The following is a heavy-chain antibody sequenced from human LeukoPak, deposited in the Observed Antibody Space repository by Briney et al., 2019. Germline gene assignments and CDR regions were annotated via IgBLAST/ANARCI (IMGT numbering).Heavy chain of an antibody. J-gene: IGHJ4*02. CDR1: GYTFTSYA. V-gene: IGHV1-3*01. CDR3: ARDRYSSGRGPFDY. CDR2: INAGNGNT. Sequence: GASVKVSCKASGYTFTSYAMHWVRQAPGQRLEWMGWINAGNGNTKYSQKFQGRVTITGDTSASTAYMELSSLRSEDTAVYYCARDRYSSGRGPFDYWGQGTLVTVSS. D-gene: IGHD6-19*01.